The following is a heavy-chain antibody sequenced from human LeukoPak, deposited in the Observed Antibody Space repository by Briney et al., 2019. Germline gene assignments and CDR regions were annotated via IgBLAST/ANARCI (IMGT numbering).Heavy chain of an antibody. CDR2: ISVYNGNT. CDR1: GYTFSAYG. CDR3: ARDSHIAEVAYYFDY. D-gene: IGHD6-13*01. Sequence: EASVQVSCKASGYTFSAYGISWVRQAPGQGLEWMGWISVYNGNTNYAQKVQGRVALTTDTSTSTAYMELRSLRSDDTAVYFCARDSHIAEVAYYFDYWGQGTLVTVSS. V-gene: IGHV1-18*01. J-gene: IGHJ4*02.